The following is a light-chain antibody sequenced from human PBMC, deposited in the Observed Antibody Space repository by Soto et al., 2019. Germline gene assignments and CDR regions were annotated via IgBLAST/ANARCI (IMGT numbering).Light chain of an antibody. Sequence: EIVLTQSPGTLSLSPGERATLSCRASESVSSSFLAWYQQRPGQAPRLLMYGASSRATGISDRFSGSGSGSDFTLTISRLEPEDFAVYYCQQYDSSSFTFAPGTKVDIK. V-gene: IGKV3-20*01. CDR1: ESVSSSF. CDR3: QQYDSSSFT. J-gene: IGKJ3*01. CDR2: GAS.